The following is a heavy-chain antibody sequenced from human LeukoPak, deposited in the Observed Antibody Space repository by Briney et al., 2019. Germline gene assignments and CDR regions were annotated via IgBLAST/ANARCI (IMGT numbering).Heavy chain of an antibody. CDR2: NIPIFGTA. J-gene: IGHJ6*03. V-gene: IGHV1-69*06. CDR1: GGTFSSYA. CDR3: ARGGDSLSNYYYYMDV. D-gene: IGHD2-21*02. Sequence: GASVKVSCKASGGTFSSYAISWVRQAPGQGLEWMGGNIPIFGTANYAQKFQGRVTITADKSTSTAYMELSSLRSEDTAVYYCARGGDSLSNYYYYMDVWGKGTTVTVSS.